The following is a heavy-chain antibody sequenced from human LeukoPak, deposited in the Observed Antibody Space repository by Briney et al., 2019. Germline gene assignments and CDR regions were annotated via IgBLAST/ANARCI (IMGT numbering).Heavy chain of an antibody. D-gene: IGHD1-26*01. CDR1: GFTFSSYS. V-gene: IGHV3-21*01. CDR3: TTDCSGSCFDAFDI. Sequence: GGSLRLSCAASGFTFSSYSMNWVRQAPGKGLEWVSSISSSSSYIYYADSVKGRFTISRDNAKNSLYLQMNSLRAEDTAVYYCTTDCSGSCFDAFDIWGQGTMVTVSS. J-gene: IGHJ3*02. CDR2: ISSSSSYI.